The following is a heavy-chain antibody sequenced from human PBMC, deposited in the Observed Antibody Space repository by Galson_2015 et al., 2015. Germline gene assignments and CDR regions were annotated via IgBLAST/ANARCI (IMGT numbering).Heavy chain of an antibody. CDR3: ASRKGGDY. D-gene: IGHD3-16*01. CDR2: IHYSGNT. CDR1: GDSISSGSYY. J-gene: IGHJ4*02. Sequence: ETLSLTCAVSGDSISSGSYYWSWIRQPPGKGLEWIGYIHYSGNTNYNPSLKGRVTISLDTSKNQFSLKLASVTAADTAVYYCASRKGGDYWGQGTLVTVSS. V-gene: IGHV4-61*01.